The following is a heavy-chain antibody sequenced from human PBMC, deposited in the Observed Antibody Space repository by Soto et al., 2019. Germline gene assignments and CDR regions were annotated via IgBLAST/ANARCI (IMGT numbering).Heavy chain of an antibody. J-gene: IGHJ6*03. CDR3: ARCAAKLPAPYYYYMDV. Sequence: ASVKVSCKASGYTFTSYYMHWVRQAPGQGLEWMGIINPSGGSTSYAQKFQGRVTMTRDTSTSTVYMELSSLRSEDTAVYYCARCAAKLPAPYYYYMDVWGKGTTVTVSS. CDR2: INPSGGST. CDR1: GYTFTSYY. V-gene: IGHV1-46*03.